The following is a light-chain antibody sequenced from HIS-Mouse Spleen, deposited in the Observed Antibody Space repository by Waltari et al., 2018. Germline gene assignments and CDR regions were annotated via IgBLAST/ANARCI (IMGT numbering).Light chain of an antibody. CDR3: AAWDDSLNGVV. V-gene: IGLV1-44*01. J-gene: IGLJ2*01. CDR1: SSNIGSNT. CDR2: RNN. Sequence: QSVLTQPPSASGTPGQRVTIPCSGSSSNIGSNTVNWYHQPPGTAPKLLIDRNNQRPSGVPDRFSGSKSGTSASLAISGLQSEDEADYYCAAWDDSLNGVVFGGGTKLTVL.